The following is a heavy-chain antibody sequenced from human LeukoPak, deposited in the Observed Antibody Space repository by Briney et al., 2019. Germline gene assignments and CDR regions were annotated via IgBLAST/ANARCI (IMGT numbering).Heavy chain of an antibody. Sequence: ASVKVSCKASGGTFSSYAISWVRQAPGQGLEWMGGIIPIFGTANYAQKFQGRVTITADESTSTAYMELSSLRSEDTAVYYCARSTYYYDSSGYSLFDYWGQGTLVTVSS. V-gene: IGHV1-69*13. CDR1: GGTFSSYA. J-gene: IGHJ4*02. CDR3: ARSTYYYDSSGYSLFDY. D-gene: IGHD3-22*01. CDR2: IIPIFGTA.